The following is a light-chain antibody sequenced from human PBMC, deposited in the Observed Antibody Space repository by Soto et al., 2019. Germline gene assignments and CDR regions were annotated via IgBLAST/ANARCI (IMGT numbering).Light chain of an antibody. CDR2: AAS. Sequence: EVVLAQSPGTLSLSPGERVTLSCRASQTITNNYLAWYQQKPGQAPRLLISAASSRATGIPDRFSGSGSGTEFTLTISRLEPEDFAVYYCQQYGASPPYTFGQGTKLEMK. CDR1: QTITNNY. V-gene: IGKV3-20*01. J-gene: IGKJ2*01. CDR3: QQYGASPPYT.